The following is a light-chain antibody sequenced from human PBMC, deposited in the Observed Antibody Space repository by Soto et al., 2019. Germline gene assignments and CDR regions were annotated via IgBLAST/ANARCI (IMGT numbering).Light chain of an antibody. V-gene: IGKV3-15*01. CDR1: QSVGSN. Sequence: EIVLTHSPATLSVSPGERATLSCRASQSVGSNLAWYQQRPGQPPRLLIYDASTRATDIPPRFSGGGSGTEFTLTISSLQSEYFAVYYCQQYKNWPYTFGQGPKLQIK. J-gene: IGKJ2*01. CDR2: DAS. CDR3: QQYKNWPYT.